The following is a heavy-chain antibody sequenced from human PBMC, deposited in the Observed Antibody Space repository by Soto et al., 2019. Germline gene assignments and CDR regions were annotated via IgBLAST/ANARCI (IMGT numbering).Heavy chain of an antibody. CDR1: GFTFSSYS. V-gene: IGHV3-48*01. CDR3: ARDRGWEIRPPDYFDY. Sequence: PGGSLRLSCAASGFTFSSYSMNWVRQAPGKGLEWVSYISSSSSAIYYADSVKGRFTISRDNAKNSLYLQMNSLRAEDTAVYYCARDRGWEIRPPDYFDYWGQGT. J-gene: IGHJ4*02. CDR2: ISSSSSAI. D-gene: IGHD1-26*01.